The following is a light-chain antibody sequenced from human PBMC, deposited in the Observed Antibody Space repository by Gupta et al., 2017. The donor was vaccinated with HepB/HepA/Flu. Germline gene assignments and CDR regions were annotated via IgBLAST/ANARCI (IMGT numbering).Light chain of an antibody. CDR1: QSLLHSNGYNC. J-gene: IGKJ4*01. Sequence: DIVMTQSPLSLPVTPGEPASISCRSSQSLLHSNGYNCLDWYLQKPGQSPQVLIYLGSNRAPGVPDRFSASGSGTDFTLKISRVEAEDVGVYYCMQVLQTPLTFGGGTKG. CDR3: MQVLQTPLT. V-gene: IGKV2-28*01. CDR2: LGS.